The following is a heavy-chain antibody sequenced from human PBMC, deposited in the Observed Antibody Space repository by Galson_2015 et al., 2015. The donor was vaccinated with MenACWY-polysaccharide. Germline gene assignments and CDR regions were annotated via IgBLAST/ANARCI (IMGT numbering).Heavy chain of an antibody. CDR1: GLKFRGSG. CDR2: IQYDGSPK. D-gene: IGHD3-10*02. CDR3: AREGSRIVFHAFDV. J-gene: IGHJ3*01. Sequence: SLRLSCAAAGLKFRGSGMHWVRQAPGTGLERVAVIQYDGSPKHYIASVKGRFTISRANSKNTLCLEMNSLRAEETALYYCAREGSRIVFHAFDVWGQGTMVTVSS. V-gene: IGHV3-33*01.